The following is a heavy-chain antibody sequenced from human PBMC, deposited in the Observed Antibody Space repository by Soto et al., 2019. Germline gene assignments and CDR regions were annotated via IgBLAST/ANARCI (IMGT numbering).Heavy chain of an antibody. Sequence: LRLSCAGSGFTFSRYSMHWVRQAPGKGLEWVSSIGTRSDIYYADSVKGRFTISRDNAKNSLSLQMNSLRAEDTGVYYCAREETAWPLAYGLDVWGQGTTVTVSS. CDR3: AREETAWPLAYGLDV. CDR2: IGTRSDI. D-gene: IGHD2-21*02. V-gene: IGHV3-21*01. J-gene: IGHJ6*02. CDR1: GFTFSRYS.